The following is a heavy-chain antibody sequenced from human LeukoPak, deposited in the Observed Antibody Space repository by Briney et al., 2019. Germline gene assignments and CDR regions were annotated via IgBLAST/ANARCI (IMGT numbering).Heavy chain of an antibody. CDR2: IYYSGST. CDR3: ARVVLVGDAFDI. V-gene: IGHV4-59*01. CDR1: GGSISSYY. Sequence: PSETLSLTCTVSGGSISSYYWSWIRQPPGKGLEWIGYIYYSGSTNYNPSLKSRVTISVDTSKNQFSLKLSSVTAADTAVYYCARVVLVGDAFDIWGQGTIVTVSS. J-gene: IGHJ3*02.